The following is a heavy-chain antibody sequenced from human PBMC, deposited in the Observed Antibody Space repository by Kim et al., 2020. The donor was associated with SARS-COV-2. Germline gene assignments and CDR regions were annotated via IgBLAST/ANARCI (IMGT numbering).Heavy chain of an antibody. J-gene: IGHJ4*02. V-gene: IGHV3-7*04. D-gene: IGHD3-10*02. CDR3: ARGGGDSVYGEDFDY. Sequence: GTVKGPFTISRDNAKNALYLQKNSLGSGDTAVYYCARGGGDSVYGEDFDYWGQGTLVTVSS.